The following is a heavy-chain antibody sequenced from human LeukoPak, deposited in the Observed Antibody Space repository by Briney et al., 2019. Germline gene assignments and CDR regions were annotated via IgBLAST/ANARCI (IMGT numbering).Heavy chain of an antibody. Sequence: SETLSLTCAVSGYSISSGYYGGWIRQPPGKGLEWIGSIYHSGSTYYNPSLKSRVTISVDTSKNQFSLKLSSVTAADTAVYYCARLAVSLYDFWSGYRRFDPWGQGTLVTVSS. D-gene: IGHD3-3*01. CDR3: ARLAVSLYDFWSGYRRFDP. J-gene: IGHJ5*02. CDR1: GYSISSGYY. CDR2: IYHSGST. V-gene: IGHV4-38-2*01.